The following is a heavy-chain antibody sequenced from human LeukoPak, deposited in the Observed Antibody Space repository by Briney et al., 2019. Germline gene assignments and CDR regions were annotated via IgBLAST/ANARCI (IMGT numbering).Heavy chain of an antibody. Sequence: PGGSLRLSCAASGFTFSSYWMSWVRQAPGKGLEWIGEINHSGSTNYNPSLKSRVTISVDTSKNQFSLKLSSVTAADTAVYYCARLLGHFDYDSSGYYYYFDYWGQGTLVTVSS. CDR3: ARLLGHFDYDSSGYYYYFDY. J-gene: IGHJ4*02. V-gene: IGHV4-34*01. CDR1: GFTFSSYW. CDR2: INHSGST. D-gene: IGHD3-22*01.